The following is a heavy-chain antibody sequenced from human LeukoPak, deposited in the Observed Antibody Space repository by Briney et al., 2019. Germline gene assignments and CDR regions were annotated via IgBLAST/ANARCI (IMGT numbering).Heavy chain of an antibody. V-gene: IGHV4-61*02. Sequence: SETLSLTCTVSGGSISSGSYYWSWIRQPAGKGLEWIGRIYTSGSTNYNPSLKSRVTISVDTSKNQFSLKLSSVTAADTAVYYCASHSSSWYYFDYWGQGTLVTVSS. D-gene: IGHD6-13*01. CDR2: IYTSGST. CDR1: GGSISSGSYY. CDR3: ASHSSSWYYFDY. J-gene: IGHJ4*02.